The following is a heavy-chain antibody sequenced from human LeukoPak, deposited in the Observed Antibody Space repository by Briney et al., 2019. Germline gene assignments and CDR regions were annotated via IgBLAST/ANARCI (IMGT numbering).Heavy chain of an antibody. D-gene: IGHD5-18*01. CDR1: GFTVSSNY. V-gene: IGHV3-66*04. Sequence: GGSLRLSCAASGFTVSSNYMSWVRQAPGKGLEWVSVIYSGGSTYYADSVKGRFTISRDNSKNTLYLQMNSLRAEDTAVYYCARRPGYSYGDYDDYWGQGTLVTVSS. CDR2: IYSGGST. CDR3: ARRPGYSYGDYDDY. J-gene: IGHJ4*02.